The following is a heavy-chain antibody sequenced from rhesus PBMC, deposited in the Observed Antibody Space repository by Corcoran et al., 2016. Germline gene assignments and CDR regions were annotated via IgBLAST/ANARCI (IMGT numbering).Heavy chain of an antibody. V-gene: IGHV4-122*02. J-gene: IGHJ4*01. CDR1: GGSISSGYG. Sequence: QVQLQESGPGLVKPSETLSLTCAVSGGSISSGYGWSWISQPPGKGLEWIGYILYSGSTNYNPSLQSRVTSSRDTSKNQFSLKLNSVTAADTAVYYCARYSIESGTIVDWGQGVLVIVSS. CDR2: ILYSGST. D-gene: IGHD3-16*01. CDR3: ARYSIESGTIVD.